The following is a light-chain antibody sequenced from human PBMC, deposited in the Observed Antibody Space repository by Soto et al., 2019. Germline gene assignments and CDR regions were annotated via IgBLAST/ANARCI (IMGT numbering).Light chain of an antibody. J-gene: IGLJ1*01. CDR3: AAWDDSLNGLV. CDR2: SNN. V-gene: IGLV1-44*01. Sequence: QSVLTQPPSASGTPGQRVTISCSGSSSNIGSNTVNWYQQLPGPAPKLLIYSNNQRPSGVPDRFSGSKSGTSASLAISGLQSEDEADYYCAAWDDSLNGLVFGTGTKLTVL. CDR1: SSNIGSNT.